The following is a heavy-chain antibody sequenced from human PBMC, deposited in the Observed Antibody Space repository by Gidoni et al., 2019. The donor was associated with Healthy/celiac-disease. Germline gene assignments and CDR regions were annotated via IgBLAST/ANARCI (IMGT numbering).Heavy chain of an antibody. Sequence: QLQLQESGPGLVKPSETLSLTCTFSGGSISSSSYYWGWIRQPPGKGLEWIGSIYYSGSTYYNPSLKSRVTISVDTSKNQFSLKLSAVTAADTAVYYCERLIRGLNYPRGAFDIWGQGTMVTVSS. CDR2: IYYSGST. D-gene: IGHD4-4*01. V-gene: IGHV4-39*07. CDR1: GGSISSSSYY. J-gene: IGHJ3*02. CDR3: ERLIRGLNYPRGAFDI.